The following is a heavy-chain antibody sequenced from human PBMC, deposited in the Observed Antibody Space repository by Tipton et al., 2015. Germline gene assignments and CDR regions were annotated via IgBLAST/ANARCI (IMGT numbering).Heavy chain of an antibody. V-gene: IGHV4-61*01. Sequence: TLSLTCTVSGGSVTSGSYYWSWIRQPPGKGLEWIGYISYTDGAHYNPALKSRVTISVDTSKNQFSLTLNSVAAADTAVYYCARDLEHGMDVWGPGTTVTVSS. CDR1: GGSVTSGSYY. J-gene: IGHJ6*02. CDR2: ISYTDGA. D-gene: IGHD5-24*01. CDR3: ARDLEHGMDV.